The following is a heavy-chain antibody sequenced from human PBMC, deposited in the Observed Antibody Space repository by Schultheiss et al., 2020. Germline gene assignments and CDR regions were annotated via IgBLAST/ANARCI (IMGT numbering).Heavy chain of an antibody. CDR2: MNPNSGNT. D-gene: IGHD3-10*01. CDR3: ARVGTMVRGVIYSRY. CDR1: GYTFTGYY. J-gene: IGHJ4*02. V-gene: IGHV1-8*02. Sequence: ASVKVSCKASGYTFTGYYMHWVRQAPGQGLEWMGWMNPNSGNTGYAQKFQGRVTMTRNTSISTAYMELSSLRSEDTAVYYCARVGTMVRGVIYSRYWGQGDLGTVSS.